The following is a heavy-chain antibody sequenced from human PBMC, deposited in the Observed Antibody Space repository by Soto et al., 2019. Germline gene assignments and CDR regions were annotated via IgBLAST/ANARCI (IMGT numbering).Heavy chain of an antibody. J-gene: IGHJ6*02. Sequence: QVQLVESGGGVVQPGRSLRLSCAASGFTFSSYGMHWVRQAPGKGLEWVAVISYDGSNKYYADSVKGRFTISRDNSKNTLYLQMNSLRAEDTAVYYCAKERCSSSWYYYYGMDVWGQGTTVTVSS. CDR1: GFTFSSYG. CDR2: ISYDGSNK. V-gene: IGHV3-30*18. CDR3: AKERCSSSWYYYYGMDV. D-gene: IGHD6-13*01.